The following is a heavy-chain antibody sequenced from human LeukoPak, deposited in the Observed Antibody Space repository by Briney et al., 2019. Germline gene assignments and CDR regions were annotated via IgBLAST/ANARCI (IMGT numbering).Heavy chain of an antibody. CDR1: GFTFSSYW. V-gene: IGHV3-7*05. CDR2: IKQDGSEK. D-gene: IGHD2-21*02. CDR3: AREGIVVVTDPYWYFDL. J-gene: IGHJ2*01. Sequence: GGSLRLSCGASGFTFSSYWMSWVRQAPGKGLEWVANIKQDGSEKFYVDSVKGRFTISRDNAKNSLYLQMNSLRAEDTAVYYCAREGIVVVTDPYWYFDLWGRGTLVTVSS.